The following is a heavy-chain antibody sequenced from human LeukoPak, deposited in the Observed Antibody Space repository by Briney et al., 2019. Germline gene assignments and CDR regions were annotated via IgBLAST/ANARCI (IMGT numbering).Heavy chain of an antibody. D-gene: IGHD3-3*01. J-gene: IGHJ6*03. V-gene: IGHV3-7*01. Sequence: GGSLRLSCAASGFTFSSYWMSWVRQAPGKGLEWVANIKQDGSEKYYVDSVKGRFTISRDNAKNSLYLQMNSLRAEDTAVYYCARDESITIFGVASYYYMDVWGKGTTVTVSS. CDR2: IKQDGSEK. CDR3: ARDESITIFGVASYYYMDV. CDR1: GFTFSSYW.